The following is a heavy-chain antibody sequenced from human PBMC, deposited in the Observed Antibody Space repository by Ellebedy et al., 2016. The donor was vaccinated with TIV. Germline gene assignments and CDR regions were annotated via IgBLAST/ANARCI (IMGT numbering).Heavy chain of an antibody. J-gene: IGHJ4*02. D-gene: IGHD6-13*01. Sequence: SETLSLXXRVSGGSMSDSYWSWIRQSAGKGLEWIGRIYYSGSTNYSPSLKSRVTMSVDTSKNQFSLDLSSMTAADTAVYFCARSGYTRSWVYWGQGTPVTVSS. CDR1: GGSMSDSY. CDR3: ARSGYTRSWVY. V-gene: IGHV4-4*07. CDR2: IYYSGST.